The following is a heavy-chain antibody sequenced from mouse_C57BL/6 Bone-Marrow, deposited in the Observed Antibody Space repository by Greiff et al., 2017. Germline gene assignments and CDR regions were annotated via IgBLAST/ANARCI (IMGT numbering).Heavy chain of an antibody. Sequence: VQLQQSGAELVRPGASVQLSCTASGFNIQDYYMHWVKQRPEQGLEWIGWIDPENGDTEYASKFKGKATITADTSSNTAYLQLSSLTSEDTAVYYFTTACYNCDHLSFASWGQGTLVTVSA. D-gene: IGHD2-12*01. CDR2: IDPENGDT. J-gene: IGHJ3*01. CDR1: GFNIQDYY. CDR3: TTACYNCDHLSFAS. V-gene: IGHV14-4*01.